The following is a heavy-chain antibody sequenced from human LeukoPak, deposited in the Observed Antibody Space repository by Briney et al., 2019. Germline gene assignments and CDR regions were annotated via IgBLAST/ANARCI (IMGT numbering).Heavy chain of an antibody. J-gene: IGHJ4*02. CDR1: GYTFTNYG. CDR3: ARDYEGCQGCDY. CDR2: VSAYADDT. V-gene: IGHV1-18*01. Sequence: GASVEVSGKASGYTFTNYGISWVRQAPGQGLEWMGWVSAYADDTNYVQKFQGRITMTTHTSTSTAYVELRSLRSDDTAVDYCARDYEGCQGCDYGGQGTLVTVSS. D-gene: IGHD3-3*01.